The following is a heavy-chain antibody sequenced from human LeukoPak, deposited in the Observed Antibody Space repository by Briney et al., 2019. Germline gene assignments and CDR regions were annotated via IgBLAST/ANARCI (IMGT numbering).Heavy chain of an antibody. CDR1: GFTFSSYA. CDR3: ARDPLLTTVTTTFGWFDP. CDR2: ISYDGSNK. J-gene: IGHJ5*02. Sequence: PGGSLRLSCAASGFTFSSYAMHWVRQAPGKGLEWVAVISYDGSNKYYADSVKGRFTISRDNSKNTLYLQMNSLRAEDTAVYYCARDPLLTTVTTTFGWFDPWGQGTLVTVSS. D-gene: IGHD4-17*01. V-gene: IGHV3-30-3*01.